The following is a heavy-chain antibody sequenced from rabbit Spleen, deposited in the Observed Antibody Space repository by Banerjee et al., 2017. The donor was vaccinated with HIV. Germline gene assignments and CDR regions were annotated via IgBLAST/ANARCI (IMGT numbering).Heavy chain of an antibody. CDR2: INAVTGKA. D-gene: IGHD1-1*01. Sequence: QEQLVESGGGLVKPEGSLTLTCKASGFPFSNKAVMCWVRQAPGKGLEWIACINAVTGKAVYASWAKGRFIISKTSSTTVTLQMTSLTVADTGTYFCARVYGSGYWLDLWGQGTPSPS. CDR3: ARVYGSGYWLDL. CDR1: GFPFSNKAV. V-gene: IGHV1S45*01. J-gene: IGHJ5*01.